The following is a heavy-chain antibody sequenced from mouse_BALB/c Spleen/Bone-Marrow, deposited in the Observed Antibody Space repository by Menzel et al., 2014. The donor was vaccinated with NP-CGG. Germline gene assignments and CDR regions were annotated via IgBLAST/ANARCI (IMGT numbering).Heavy chain of an antibody. Sequence: EVQRVESGGGLVKPGGSLKLSCAASGFIFSDYYMYWVRQTPEKRLEWVATISDGGSYTSYPDSVKGRFTVSRDNAKNNLYLQMSSLKPEDTAFYYCARTYRPYALDYWGQGSSVAVSS. D-gene: IGHD2-14*01. CDR3: ARTYRPYALDY. CDR1: GFIFSDYY. V-gene: IGHV5-4*02. CDR2: ISDGGSYT. J-gene: IGHJ4*01.